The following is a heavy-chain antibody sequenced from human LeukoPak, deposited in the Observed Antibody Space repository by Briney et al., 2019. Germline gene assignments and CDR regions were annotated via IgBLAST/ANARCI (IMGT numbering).Heavy chain of an antibody. Sequence: GASVKVSCKXSGGTFSSYAISWVRQAPGQGLEWMGRIIPIFGTANYAQKFQGRVTITTDESTSTAYMELSSLRSEDTAVYYCARRRESSGLIFDYWGQGTQVTVSS. V-gene: IGHV1-69*05. CDR3: ARRRESSGLIFDY. CDR2: IIPIFGTA. CDR1: GGTFSSYA. D-gene: IGHD6-19*01. J-gene: IGHJ4*02.